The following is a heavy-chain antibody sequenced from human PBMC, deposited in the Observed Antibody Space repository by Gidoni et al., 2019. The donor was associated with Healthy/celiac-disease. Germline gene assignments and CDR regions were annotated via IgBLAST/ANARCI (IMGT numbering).Heavy chain of an antibody. CDR1: GFSLSTTGVG. CDR3: AHRADYDILTAYQFDY. D-gene: IGHD3-9*01. J-gene: IGHJ4*02. CDR2: IYWDDDK. V-gene: IGHV2-5*02. Sequence: QITLKESGPVLVKPTQTLTLTCTFSGFSLSTTGVGVGWIRQPPGKALEWLALIYWDDDKRYRPSLKSRLTITKDTSKNQVVLTMTNVDPVDTAKYYCAHRADYDILTAYQFDYWGQGTLVTVSS.